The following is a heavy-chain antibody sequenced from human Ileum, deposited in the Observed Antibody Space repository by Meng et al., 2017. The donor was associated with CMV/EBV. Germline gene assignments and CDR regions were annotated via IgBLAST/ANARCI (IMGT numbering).Heavy chain of an antibody. V-gene: IGHV1-18*04. Sequence: QFHMVQSGPEVRKPGASITVSCKTSGYVFANDLISWVRQAPGQGLVCMGWVNPNNGDTKYAQKFQGRVAMTTDTSTSTAYMELRSLTSDDTAVYYCTRHGYYSTGWSFWGQGTLVTVSS. CDR2: VNPNNGDT. D-gene: IGHD6-19*01. CDR3: TRHGYYSTGWSF. J-gene: IGHJ4*02. CDR1: GYVFANDL.